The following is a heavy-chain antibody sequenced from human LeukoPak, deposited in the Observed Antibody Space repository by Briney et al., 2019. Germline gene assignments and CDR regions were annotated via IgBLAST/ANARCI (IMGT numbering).Heavy chain of an antibody. CDR1: GFTFSSYA. Sequence: PGGSLRLSCAASGFTFSSYAMTWVRQAPGKGLEWVSAISGSGGSTFYADSVKGRFTISRDNSKNTLYLQVNSLRAEDTAIYYCAKDYSVVGATAPFDSWGQGTLVTVSS. J-gene: IGHJ4*02. CDR3: AKDYSVVGATAPFDS. D-gene: IGHD1-26*01. V-gene: IGHV3-23*01. CDR2: ISGSGGST.